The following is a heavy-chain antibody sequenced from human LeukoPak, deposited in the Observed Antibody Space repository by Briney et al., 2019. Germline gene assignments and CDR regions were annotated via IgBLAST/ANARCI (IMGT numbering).Heavy chain of an antibody. D-gene: IGHD6-19*01. Sequence: GRSLRLSCAASGFTFSSYGMHWVRQAPGKGLEWVAVIWYDGSNKYYADSVKGRFTISRDNSKNTLYLQMNSLRAEDTAVYYCARDKTGYSSGWFRNWFDPWGERTLVTVSS. CDR3: ARDKTGYSSGWFRNWFDP. CDR2: IWYDGSNK. CDR1: GFTFSSYG. J-gene: IGHJ5*02. V-gene: IGHV3-33*01.